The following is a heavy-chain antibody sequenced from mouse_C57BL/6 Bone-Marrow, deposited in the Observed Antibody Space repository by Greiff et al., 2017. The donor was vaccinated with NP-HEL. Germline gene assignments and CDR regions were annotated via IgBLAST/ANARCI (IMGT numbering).Heavy chain of an antibody. CDR2: INPNNGGT. V-gene: IGHV1-18*01. J-gene: IGHJ1*03. Sequence: VQLQQSGPELVKPGASVKIPCKASGYTFTDYNMDWVKQSHGKSLEWIGDINPNNGGTIYNQKFKGKATLTVDKSSSAAYMELRSLTSEDTAVYYCARPYYGSSSYWYFDVWGTGTTVTVSS. CDR3: ARPYYGSSSYWYFDV. CDR1: GYTFTDYN. D-gene: IGHD1-1*01.